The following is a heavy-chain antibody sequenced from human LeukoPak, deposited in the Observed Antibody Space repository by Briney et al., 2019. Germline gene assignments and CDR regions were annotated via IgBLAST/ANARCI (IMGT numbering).Heavy chain of an antibody. CDR1: GFTFSDYF. D-gene: IGHD3-16*01. J-gene: IGHJ4*02. CDR2: ISSSYSYI. Sequence: PGGSLRLSCAASGFTFSDYFMNWVRQAPGQGLEWVSSISSSYSYIYYADSVKGRFTISRDNARNSLYLQMNSLRAEDTAVYYCARDFEERAYFVADFDYWGRGTLVTVSS. V-gene: IGHV3-21*01. CDR3: ARDFEERAYFVADFDY.